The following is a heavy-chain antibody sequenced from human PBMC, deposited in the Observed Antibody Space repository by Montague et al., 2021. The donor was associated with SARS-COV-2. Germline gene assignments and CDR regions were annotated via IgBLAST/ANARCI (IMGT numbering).Heavy chain of an antibody. CDR1: GDSFNSPKYY. J-gene: IGHJ3*02. Sequence: SETLSLTCTVSGDSFNSPKYYCAWIRQPPGKGLEWIGSSYYSGTTYDNPPLRSQVTMSVDTSKTQFSLKMNSVTAADTAVYYCARGSYGSGSYHAFDIWSQGTVGAVSS. CDR3: ARGSYGSGSYHAFDI. V-gene: IGHV4-39*01. D-gene: IGHD3-10*01. CDR2: SYYSGTT.